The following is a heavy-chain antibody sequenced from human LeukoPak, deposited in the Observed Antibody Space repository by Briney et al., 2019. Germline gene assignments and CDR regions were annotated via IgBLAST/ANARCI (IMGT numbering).Heavy chain of an antibody. CDR1: GYSFTRYG. J-gene: IGHJ4*02. Sequence: AAVKVSRKASGYSFTRYGISWVRQAPGHRLEWMGWINPDNGNTKYAQRFQGRVTMTTDTSTSTAHMELRSLRSDDTAVYYCATYYCSTTSCYPYFFDYWGQGTLVTVSS. V-gene: IGHV1-18*01. D-gene: IGHD2-2*01. CDR3: ATYYCSTTSCYPYFFDY. CDR2: INPDNGNT.